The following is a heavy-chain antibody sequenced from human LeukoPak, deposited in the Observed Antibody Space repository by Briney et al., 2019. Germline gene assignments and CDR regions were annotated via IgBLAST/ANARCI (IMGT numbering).Heavy chain of an antibody. J-gene: IGHJ3*02. D-gene: IGHD2-2*03. CDR2: ISGGGGST. V-gene: IGHV3-23*01. CDR1: GFTFSNSA. Sequence: GGSLRLSCAASGFTFSNSAMNWVRQAPGKGPEWVSVISGGGGSTFYADSVKGRFTISRDNSKNTLYLQMSSLRAEDTAVYYCARALLDIVVVPAAWGAFDIWGQGTMVTVSS. CDR3: ARALLDIVVVPAAWGAFDI.